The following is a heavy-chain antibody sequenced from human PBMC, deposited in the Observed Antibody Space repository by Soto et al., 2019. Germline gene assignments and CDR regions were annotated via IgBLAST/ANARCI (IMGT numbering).Heavy chain of an antibody. V-gene: IGHV1-2*04. CDR2: INPNSGGT. J-gene: IGHJ4*02. CDR1: GYTFTGYY. Sequence: ASVKVSCKASGYTFTGYYMHWVRQAPGQGLEWMGWINPNSGGTNYAQKFQGWVTMTRDTSISTAYMELSRLRSDDTAVYYCAREYSSSTTLDYWGQGTLVTVSS. CDR3: AREYSSSTTLDY. D-gene: IGHD6-6*01.